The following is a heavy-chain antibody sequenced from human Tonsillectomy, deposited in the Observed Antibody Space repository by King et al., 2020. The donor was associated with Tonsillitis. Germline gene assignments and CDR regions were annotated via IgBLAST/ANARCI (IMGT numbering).Heavy chain of an antibody. CDR3: ASRQQQLKIY. D-gene: IGHD6-13*01. Sequence: QLVQSGGGLVKPGGSLRLSCAASGFTFSTYSMTWVRQAPGKGLDWVSSISTSSNYIYYADSVKGRFTISRDNAKNSLYLQMNSLRAEDTAVYYCASRQQQLKIYWGQGTLVTVSS. J-gene: IGHJ4*02. CDR2: ISTSSNYI. CDR1: GFTFSTYS. V-gene: IGHV3-21*01.